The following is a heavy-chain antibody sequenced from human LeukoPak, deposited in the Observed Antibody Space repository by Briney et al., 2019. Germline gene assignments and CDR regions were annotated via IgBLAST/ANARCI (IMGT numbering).Heavy chain of an antibody. Sequence: GGSLRLSCAASGFTFSSYSMDWVRQAPGKGLEWVSSISSSSSYIHYADSVKGRFTISRDNAKNSLYLQMNSLRAEDTAVYYCARAIAALSSFDYWGQGTLVTVSS. CDR2: ISSSSSYI. J-gene: IGHJ4*02. V-gene: IGHV3-21*01. CDR3: ARAIAALSSFDY. CDR1: GFTFSSYS. D-gene: IGHD6-6*01.